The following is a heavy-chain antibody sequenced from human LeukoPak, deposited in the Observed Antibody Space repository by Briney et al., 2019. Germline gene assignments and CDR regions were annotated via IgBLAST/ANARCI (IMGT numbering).Heavy chain of an antibody. CDR2: INGAGSDT. CDR1: GFTSNRCA. J-gene: IGHJ4*02. CDR3: ARGEITMIVVAPQDY. Sequence: GGSLRLSCAAPGFTSNRCAMSWVRQAPGKGLEWVSAINGAGSDTYYADSVKGRFTLSRDNSKNTLSLEINSLRAEDTAVYYCARGEITMIVVAPQDYWGQGTLVTVSS. V-gene: IGHV3-23*01. D-gene: IGHD3-22*01.